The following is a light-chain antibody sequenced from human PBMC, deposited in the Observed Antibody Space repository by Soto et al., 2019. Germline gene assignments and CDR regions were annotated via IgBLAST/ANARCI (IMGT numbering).Light chain of an antibody. V-gene: IGLV2-23*01. J-gene: IGLJ3*02. Sequence: QSALTQPASVSGSPGQSITISCTGTSSDVGSYSLVSWYQQHPGKAPKLMIYEGSKRPSGISNRFSGSKSGNTASLTISGLQAEDEADHYCCSYAGSSTWVFGGGTKLTVL. CDR2: EGS. CDR1: SSDVGSYSL. CDR3: CSYAGSSTWV.